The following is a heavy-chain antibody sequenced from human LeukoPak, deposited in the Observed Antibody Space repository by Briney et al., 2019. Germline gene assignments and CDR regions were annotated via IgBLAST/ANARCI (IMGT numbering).Heavy chain of an antibody. V-gene: IGHV3-21*01. Sequence: GGSLRLSCAASGFTFSSYSMNWVRQAPGKGLEWVSSISSSSSYIYYADSVKGRFTISRDNAKNSLYLQMNSLRAEDTAVYYCARDKVVAAAVPDYWGQGTLVTVSS. CDR1: GFTFSSYS. CDR3: ARDKVVAAAVPDY. CDR2: ISSSSSYI. J-gene: IGHJ4*02. D-gene: IGHD6-13*01.